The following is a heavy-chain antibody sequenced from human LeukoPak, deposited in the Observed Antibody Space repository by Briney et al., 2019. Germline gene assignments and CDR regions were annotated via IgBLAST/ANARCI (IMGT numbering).Heavy chain of an antibody. D-gene: IGHD3-22*01. Sequence: GESLQSSCKGSRYSFTSYWIGWVRQMPGKGLEWMGIIYPGDSDTRYSPSSQGQVTISADKSISTAYLQWSSLKASDTAMYYCARYSSGSSQDYWGQGTLVTVSS. J-gene: IGHJ4*02. CDR2: IYPGDSDT. CDR1: RYSFTSYW. CDR3: ARYSSGSSQDY. V-gene: IGHV5-51*01.